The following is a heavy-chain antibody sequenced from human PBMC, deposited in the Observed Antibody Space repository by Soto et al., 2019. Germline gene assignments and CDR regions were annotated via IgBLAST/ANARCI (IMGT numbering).Heavy chain of an antibody. CDR3: ANGRATYGLLTHDY. CDR2: LTGSSSNI. V-gene: IGHV3-23*01. D-gene: IGHD3-10*01. Sequence: WGSLRLSCAASGFSFRNYAIIFFRHSPGKGLEWISTLTGSSSNIYYADSVKGRFAISRDNSRNTLYLQMNSLTAEDTAVYYCANGRATYGLLTHDYWGQGTLVTVSS. J-gene: IGHJ4*02. CDR1: GFSFRNYA.